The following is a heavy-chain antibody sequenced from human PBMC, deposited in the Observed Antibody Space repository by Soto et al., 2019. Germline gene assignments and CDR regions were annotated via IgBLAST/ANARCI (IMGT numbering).Heavy chain of an antibody. CDR2: ISYDGSNK. CDR3: VKDQSEYCSGGSCYDSVDV. Sequence: GGSLRLSCAASGFTFRNHAMHWVRQAPGKGLEWVAVISYDGSNKYYADSVKGRFTISRDNSKNTLYLQMNSLRAEDTAVYYCVKDQSEYCSGGSCYDSVDVWGQGTTVTVSS. CDR1: GFTFRNHA. V-gene: IGHV3-30*04. J-gene: IGHJ6*02. D-gene: IGHD2-15*01.